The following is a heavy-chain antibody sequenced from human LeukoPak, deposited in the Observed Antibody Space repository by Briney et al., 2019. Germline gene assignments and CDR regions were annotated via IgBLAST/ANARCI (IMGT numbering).Heavy chain of an antibody. CDR2: ITPIFGTA. Sequence: ASVKVSCKASGGPFSSYDISWVRQAPGQGLEWMGGITPIFGTAVYAQKFQGRVTITAVESMSTAYMELTSLRSEDTATNYCARGWLAETTLVTPYNYWGQGTLVTVSS. J-gene: IGHJ4*02. CDR3: ARGWLAETTLVTPYNY. D-gene: IGHD4-23*01. CDR1: GGPFSSYD. V-gene: IGHV1-69*13.